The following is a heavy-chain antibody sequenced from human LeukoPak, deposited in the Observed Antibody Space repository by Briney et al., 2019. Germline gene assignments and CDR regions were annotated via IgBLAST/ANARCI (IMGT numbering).Heavy chain of an antibody. CDR2: ISGSGGST. D-gene: IGHD2-2*01. CDR1: GFTFSSYA. J-gene: IGHJ4*02. V-gene: IGHV3-23*01. CDR3: AKERGKYQLLGPRADY. Sequence: GGSLRLSCAVSGFTFSSYAMSSVRQAPGKGLEWVSAISGSGGSTYYAHSVKGRSTISRDNSKNTLYLQMNSLRGEDTAVYYWAKERGKYQLLGPRADYWGQGTLVTVSS.